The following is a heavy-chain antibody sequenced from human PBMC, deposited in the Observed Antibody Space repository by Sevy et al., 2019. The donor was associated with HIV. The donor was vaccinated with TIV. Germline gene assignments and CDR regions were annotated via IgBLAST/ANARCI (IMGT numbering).Heavy chain of an antibody. D-gene: IGHD3-16*01. J-gene: IGHJ6*02. V-gene: IGHV5-51*01. CDR2: IYPGDSDT. Sequence: GESLKISCKVSGYSFTDYWIGWVRQKPGKGLEWMGIIYPGDSDTIYSPSFQGQVTISVDKSISTAYLQWSSLKTSDTAIFYCARGARGTLPSYYYYTLNIWGQGTTVTVSS. CDR1: GYSFTDYW. CDR3: ARGARGTLPSYYYYTLNI.